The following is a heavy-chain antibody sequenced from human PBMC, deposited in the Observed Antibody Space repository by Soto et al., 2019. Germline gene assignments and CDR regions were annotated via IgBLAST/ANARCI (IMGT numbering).Heavy chain of an antibody. D-gene: IGHD2-2*01. CDR1: GGTFSSYT. V-gene: IGHV1-8*03. Sequence: GASVKVSCKASGGTFSSYTISWVRQAPGQGLEWMGWMNPIIGITGYAQKFQGRVTITRNTSISTAYMELSSLRSEDTAVYYCARVIVPAAIGWFDPWGQGTLVTVSS. J-gene: IGHJ5*02. CDR3: ARVIVPAAIGWFDP. CDR2: MNPIIGIT.